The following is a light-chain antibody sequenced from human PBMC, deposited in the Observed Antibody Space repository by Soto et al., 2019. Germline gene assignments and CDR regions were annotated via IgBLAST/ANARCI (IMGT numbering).Light chain of an antibody. J-gene: IGKJ2*01. CDR2: GAS. CDR1: QSIGSN. V-gene: IGKV3-15*01. CDR3: QQYNNWPLYT. Sequence: VMTQSPATLSVSPGERATLSCRASQSIGSNLAWYQQKPGQAPRLLMYGASTRATGIPARFSGSGSGTEFTLTIRSLQSEDFAVYYCQQYNNWPLYTFGQGTKLEIK.